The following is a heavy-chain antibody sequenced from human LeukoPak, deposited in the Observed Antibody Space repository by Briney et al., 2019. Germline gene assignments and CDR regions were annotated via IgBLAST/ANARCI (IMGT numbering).Heavy chain of an antibody. CDR3: AGPYYGSGSYEIDY. V-gene: IGHV4-39*01. D-gene: IGHD3-10*01. CDR1: GGSISSSSYY. CDR2: IYYSGST. J-gene: IGHJ4*02. Sequence: SETLSLTCTVSGGSISSSSYYWGWIRQPPGKGLEWIGSIYYSGSTYYNPSLKSRVTIPVDTSKNQFSLKLSPVTAADTAVYYCAGPYYGSGSYEIDYWGQRTLVTVSS.